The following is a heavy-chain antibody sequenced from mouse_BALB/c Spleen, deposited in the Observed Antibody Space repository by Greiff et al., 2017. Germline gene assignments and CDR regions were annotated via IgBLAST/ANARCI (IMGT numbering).Heavy chain of an antibody. Sequence: EVKVVESGGGLVKPGGSLKLSCAASGFTFSSYAMSWVRQSPEKRLEWVAEISSGGGYTYYPDTVTGRSTISRDNATNTLYLEMSSLRSEDTAMYYCARVYYDYEWYAMDYWGQGTSVTVSS. J-gene: IGHJ4*01. V-gene: IGHV5-9-4*01. D-gene: IGHD2-4*01. CDR1: GFTFSSYA. CDR3: ARVYYDYEWYAMDY. CDR2: ISSGGGYT.